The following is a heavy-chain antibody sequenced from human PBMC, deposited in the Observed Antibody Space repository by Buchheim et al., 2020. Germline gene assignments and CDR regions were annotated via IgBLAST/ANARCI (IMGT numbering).Heavy chain of an antibody. CDR1: GYTFTSYD. CDR3: ARASGIAAAGQYYYYYYDMDV. Sequence: QVQLVQSGAEVKKPGASVKVSCTASGYTFTSYDINWVRQATGQGLEWMGWMNPNSGNTGYAQKFQGRVTMTRNTSISPVYMELSILRSEDTAVYYCARASGIAAAGQYYYYYYDMDVWGQGTT. CDR2: MNPNSGNT. J-gene: IGHJ6*02. V-gene: IGHV1-8*01. D-gene: IGHD6-13*01.